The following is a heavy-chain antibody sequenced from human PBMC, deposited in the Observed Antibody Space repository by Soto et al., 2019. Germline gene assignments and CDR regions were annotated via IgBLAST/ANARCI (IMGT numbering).Heavy chain of an antibody. Sequence: QVQLVESGGGVVQPGRSLRLSCAASGFTFSSYDMHWVRQAPGKGLEWVAVISYDGSNKYYADSVKGRFTISRDNSKNTLYLQMNSLRAEDTAVYYCAKDRRIVVVTAIPPGMDVWGQGTTVTVSS. CDR2: ISYDGSNK. D-gene: IGHD2-21*02. J-gene: IGHJ6*02. CDR1: GFTFSSYD. CDR3: AKDRRIVVVTAIPPGMDV. V-gene: IGHV3-30*18.